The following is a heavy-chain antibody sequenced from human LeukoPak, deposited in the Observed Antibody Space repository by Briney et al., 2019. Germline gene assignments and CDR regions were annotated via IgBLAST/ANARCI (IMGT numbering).Heavy chain of an antibody. Sequence: PGRSLRLSCEASGFTFSSNGMTWVRQAPGKGLEWVGFIRSKAYGGTTEYAASVKGRFTISRDDSKSIAYLQMNSLKTEDTAVYYCTRVTGYLDYWGQGTLVTVSS. V-gene: IGHV3-49*04. J-gene: IGHJ4*02. CDR3: TRVTGYLDY. CDR2: IRSKAYGGTT. CDR1: GFTFSSNG.